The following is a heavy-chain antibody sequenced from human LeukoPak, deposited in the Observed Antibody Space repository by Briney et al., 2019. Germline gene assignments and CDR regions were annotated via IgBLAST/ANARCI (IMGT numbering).Heavy chain of an antibody. Sequence: GGSLRLSCAASGCPFSNYAMTWVRQAPGKGLERVSGISDSGDRTYYADSVKGRFTISRDNSKNMLYLQMNSLRVEDTALYYCAKGLGTSGYHDYWGQGTLVTVSS. CDR1: GCPFSNYA. V-gene: IGHV3-23*01. D-gene: IGHD3-22*01. CDR3: AKGLGTSGYHDY. J-gene: IGHJ4*02. CDR2: ISDSGDRT.